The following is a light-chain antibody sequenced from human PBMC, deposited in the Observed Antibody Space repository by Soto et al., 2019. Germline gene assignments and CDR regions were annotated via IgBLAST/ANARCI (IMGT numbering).Light chain of an antibody. CDR1: QGISSY. CDR2: AAS. Sequence: DIQLTQSPSFLSAAVGDRVTITCRASQGISSYLAWYQQKPGKAPKLLIYAASALQSGVPSRFTGSRSGTEFTLTSSSLQPEDFANYYCQQLNSYPLTFGGGTKVEIK. V-gene: IGKV1-9*01. CDR3: QQLNSYPLT. J-gene: IGKJ4*01.